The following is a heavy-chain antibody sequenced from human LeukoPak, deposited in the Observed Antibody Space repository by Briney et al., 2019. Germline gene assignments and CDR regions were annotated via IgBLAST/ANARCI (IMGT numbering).Heavy chain of an antibody. CDR1: GFTFSSYA. CDR3: AKDKVYYYDSSGYSGFDY. CDR2: IGGSGGST. Sequence: GSLRLSCAASGFTFSSYAMCWVRQAPGKGLEWVSAIGGSGGSTYYADSVKGRFTISRDNSKNTLYLQMNSLRAEDTAVYYCAKDKVYYYDSSGYSGFDYWGQGTLVTVSS. J-gene: IGHJ4*02. V-gene: IGHV3-23*01. D-gene: IGHD3-22*01.